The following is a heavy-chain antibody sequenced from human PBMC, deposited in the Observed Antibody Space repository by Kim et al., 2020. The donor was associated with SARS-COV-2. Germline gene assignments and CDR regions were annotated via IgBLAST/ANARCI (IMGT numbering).Heavy chain of an antibody. CDR1: GFTFSSYA. Sequence: GGSLRLSCAASGFTFSSYAMSWVRQAPGKGLEWVSAISGSGGSTYYADSVKGRFTISRDNSKNTLYLQMNSLRAEDTAVYYCATRVATIGYYYYGMDVWGQGTTVTVSS. CDR2: ISGSGGST. J-gene: IGHJ6*02. CDR3: ATRVATIGYYYYGMDV. V-gene: IGHV3-23*01. D-gene: IGHD5-12*01.